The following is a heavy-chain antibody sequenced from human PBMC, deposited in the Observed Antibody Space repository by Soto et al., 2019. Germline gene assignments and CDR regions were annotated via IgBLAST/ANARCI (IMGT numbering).Heavy chain of an antibody. V-gene: IGHV3-74*01. Sequence: GSLRLSCAASGFTFGSYWMNLVRQAPGKGLVWVSRIDSDGSSTTYADSVKGRFTTSRDNAKNTLYLQMSSLRVEDTAVYYCARGRPYGMDVWGQGTTVTVS. CDR1: GFTFGSYW. CDR3: ARGRPYGMDV. J-gene: IGHJ6*02. CDR2: IDSDGSST.